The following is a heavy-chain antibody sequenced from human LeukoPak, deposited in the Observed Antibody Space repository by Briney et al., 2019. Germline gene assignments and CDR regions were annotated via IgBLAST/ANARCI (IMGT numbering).Heavy chain of an antibody. CDR3: ARKAYCGGDCYSAFDY. Sequence: GGSLRLSCAASGFTVSSNYMSWVRQAPGKGLEWVSVIYSGGSTYYADSVKGRFTISRDNSKNTLYLQMNSLRAEDTAVYYCARKAYCGGDCYSAFDYWGQGTLVTVSS. CDR1: GFTVSSNY. D-gene: IGHD2-21*02. CDR2: IYSGGST. J-gene: IGHJ4*02. V-gene: IGHV3-66*01.